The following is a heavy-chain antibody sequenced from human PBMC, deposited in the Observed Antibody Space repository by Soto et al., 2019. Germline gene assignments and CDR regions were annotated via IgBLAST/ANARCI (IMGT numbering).Heavy chain of an antibody. CDR1: GYSFTSYW. V-gene: IGHV5-10-1*01. J-gene: IGHJ4*02. CDR2: IDPSDSYT. CDR3: ARHGRSSPDFDY. Sequence: GESLKISCKGSGYSFTSYWITWVRQMPGKGLEWMGRIDPSDSYTNYSPSFQGHVTISVDRSLTTAYLQLISLKASDTAMYYWARHGRSSPDFDYCGRGSLVTVSS. D-gene: IGHD6-6*01.